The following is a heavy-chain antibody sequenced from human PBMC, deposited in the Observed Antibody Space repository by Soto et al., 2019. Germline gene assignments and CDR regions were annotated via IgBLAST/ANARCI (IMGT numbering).Heavy chain of an antibody. CDR3: ARGVLRYYHYGMDV. CDR1: GDSVSNYY. CDR2: IYISGNS. Sequence: QVQLQESGPGLVKPSETLSLSCTVSGDSVSNYYGSWIRQLPGRGLEWSGFIYISGNSNYNPSLKTRFAKSRDTSKNQFSLNLKSVTAEDTAVYYCARGVLRYYHYGMDVWGQGTTVTVSS. V-gene: IGHV4-59*02. J-gene: IGHJ6*02.